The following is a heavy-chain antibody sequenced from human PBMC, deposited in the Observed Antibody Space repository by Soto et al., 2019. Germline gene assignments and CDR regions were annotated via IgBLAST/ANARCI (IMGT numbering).Heavy chain of an antibody. CDR1: GFTFSSYG. Sequence: QVQLVESGGGVVQPGRSLRLSCAASGFTFSSYGMHWVRQAPGKGLEWVAVISYDGSNKYYADSVKGRFTISRDNSKNTLYLQMNSLRAEDTAVYYCAKGGGSSSWHKYDYWGQGTLVTVSS. V-gene: IGHV3-30*18. D-gene: IGHD6-13*01. CDR2: ISYDGSNK. J-gene: IGHJ4*02. CDR3: AKGGGSSSWHKYDY.